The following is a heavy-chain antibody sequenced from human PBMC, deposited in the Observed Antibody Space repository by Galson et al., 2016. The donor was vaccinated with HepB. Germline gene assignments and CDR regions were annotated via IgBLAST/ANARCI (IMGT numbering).Heavy chain of an antibody. J-gene: IGHJ4*02. CDR3: ARESPPYSGTYHAH. D-gene: IGHD1-26*01. CDR2: ITPSSSYI. V-gene: IGHV3-11*05. Sequence: SLRLSCAASEFTFGDYYMGWIRQAPGKGLEWLSSITPSSSYIFYADSVKGRFTISRDNAKDSLYLEMNSLRADDTAVYYCARESPPYSGTYHAHWGQGTLVTVSS. CDR1: EFTFGDYY.